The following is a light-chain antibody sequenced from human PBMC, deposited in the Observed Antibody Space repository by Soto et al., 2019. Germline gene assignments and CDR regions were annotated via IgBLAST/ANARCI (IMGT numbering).Light chain of an antibody. CDR2: DVS. J-gene: IGLJ2*01. V-gene: IGLV2-11*01. Sequence: QSALTQPRSVSGSPGQSVTISCTGTSSDVGGYNYVSWYQQHPGKAPKLMISDVSKRPSGGTDRFSGSKSGNTASLTISGLQAEDEADYYCCSYAGSYNPHVVFGGGTKLTVL. CDR1: SSDVGGYNY. CDR3: CSYAGSYNPHVV.